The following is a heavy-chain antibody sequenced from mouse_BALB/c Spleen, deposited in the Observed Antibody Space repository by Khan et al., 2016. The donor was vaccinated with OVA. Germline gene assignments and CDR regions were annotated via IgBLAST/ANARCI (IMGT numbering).Heavy chain of an antibody. J-gene: IGHJ3*01. CDR1: GYSITSGYY. Sequence: EVQLQESGPGLVKPSQSLSLTCSVTGYSITSGYYCNWIRQFPGNKLEWMGYISYDGSNNYNPSLRNRISVTRDTSKNQFFLKLNSVTTEDTATYYYARSSYGYGPAWFAYWGQGTLVTVSA. D-gene: IGHD2-2*01. CDR3: ARSSYGYGPAWFAY. V-gene: IGHV3-6*02. CDR2: ISYDGSN.